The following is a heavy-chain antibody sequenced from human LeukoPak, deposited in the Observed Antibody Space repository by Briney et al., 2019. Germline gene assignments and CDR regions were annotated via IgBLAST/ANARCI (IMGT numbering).Heavy chain of an antibody. V-gene: IGHV4-31*03. CDR3: ARVENVIYYDSRAGAFDI. J-gene: IGHJ3*02. Sequence: SETLSLTCTVSGGSISSGGYYWSWIRQHSGKGLEWIGYIYYSGSTYYNPSLKSRVTISVNTSKNQFSLKLSSVTAADTAVYYCARVENVIYYDSRAGAFDIWGQGTMVTVSS. CDR1: GGSISSGGYY. CDR2: IYYSGST. D-gene: IGHD3-22*01.